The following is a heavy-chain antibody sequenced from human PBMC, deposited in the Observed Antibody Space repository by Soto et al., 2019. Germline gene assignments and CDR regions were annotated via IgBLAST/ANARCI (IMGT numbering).Heavy chain of an antibody. CDR1: GYTFTGYY. V-gene: IGHV1-2*02. J-gene: IGHJ6*02. Sequence: ASVKVSCKASGYTFTGYYMHWVRQAPGQGLEWMGWINPNSGGTNYAQKFQGRVTMTRDTSISTAYMELSRLRSDDTAVYYCARSGPHYSSSWVFYDYGMDVWGQGTTVTVSS. D-gene: IGHD6-6*01. CDR2: INPNSGGT. CDR3: ARSGPHYSSSWVFYDYGMDV.